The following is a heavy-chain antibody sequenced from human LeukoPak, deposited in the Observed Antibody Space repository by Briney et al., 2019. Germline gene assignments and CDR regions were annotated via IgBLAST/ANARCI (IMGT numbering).Heavy chain of an antibody. Sequence: PGGSLRLSCAASGFTFSDYAMSWVRQAPGKGLEWLSVISGGSSGSTYYADSVTGRFTVSRDNSKNTVDLQMNSLRAEDTAVYYCAKERIAAAGTAADVWGKGTTVTVSS. CDR1: GFTFSDYA. D-gene: IGHD6-13*01. J-gene: IGHJ6*04. V-gene: IGHV3-23*01. CDR3: AKERIAAAGTAADV. CDR2: ISGGSSGST.